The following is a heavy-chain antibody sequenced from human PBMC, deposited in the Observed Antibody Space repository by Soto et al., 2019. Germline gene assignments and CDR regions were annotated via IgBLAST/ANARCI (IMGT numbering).Heavy chain of an antibody. CDR2: FNPHTGGT. Sequence: VQDSFQTSGNTFTCYNIHLVRQAPGQGLEWMGRFNPHTGGTEFAQEFQGRVAMATDTSISTAYMELIGLTSHDTAVYFCARENTASWSGGWFDTWGQGTLVTVSS. D-gene: IGHD6-13*01. CDR1: GNTFTCYN. J-gene: IGHJ5*02. CDR3: ARENTASWSGGWFDT. V-gene: IGHV1-2*02.